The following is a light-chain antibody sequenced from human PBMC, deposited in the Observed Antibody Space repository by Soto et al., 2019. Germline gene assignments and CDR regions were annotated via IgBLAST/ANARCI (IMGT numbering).Light chain of an antibody. V-gene: IGLV2-14*01. CDR2: DVT. Sequence: QSALTQPASVSGSPGQSITISCTGTSSDVGGYNFVSWYQQHPDKAPKLMIYDVTNPPSGVSNRFSGSKSGSTASLTISGLQAEDEADYYCSSYTSISTYVFGTGTKVTVL. J-gene: IGLJ1*01. CDR1: SSDVGGYNF. CDR3: SSYTSISTYV.